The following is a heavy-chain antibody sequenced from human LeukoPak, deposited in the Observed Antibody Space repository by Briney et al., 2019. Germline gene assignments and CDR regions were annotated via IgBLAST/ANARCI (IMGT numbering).Heavy chain of an antibody. V-gene: IGHV4-59*01. J-gene: IGHJ4*02. D-gene: IGHD4-17*01. CDR1: GGSISSYY. CDR2: IYYSGST. CDR3: AREGLDGDYFDY. Sequence: PSETLSLTCTVSGGSISSYYWSWIRQPPGKGLEWIGYIYYSGSTNYNPSLKSRVTISVDTSKNQFSLKLSSVTAADTAVYYCAREGLDGDYFDYWGQGTLVTVSS.